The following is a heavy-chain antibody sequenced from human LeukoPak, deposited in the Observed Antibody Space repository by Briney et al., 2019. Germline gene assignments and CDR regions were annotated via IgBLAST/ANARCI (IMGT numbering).Heavy chain of an antibody. CDR3: AKDPGVTIFGVVTNYFDY. V-gene: IGHV3-23*01. J-gene: IGHJ4*02. Sequence: GGSLRLSCAASGFTFSSYAMSWVRQAPGKGLEWVSAISGSGGSTYYADSLKGRFTISRDNSKNTLYLQMNSLRAEDTAVYYCAKDPGVTIFGVVTNYFDYWGQGTLVTVSS. CDR2: ISGSGGST. D-gene: IGHD3-3*01. CDR1: GFTFSSYA.